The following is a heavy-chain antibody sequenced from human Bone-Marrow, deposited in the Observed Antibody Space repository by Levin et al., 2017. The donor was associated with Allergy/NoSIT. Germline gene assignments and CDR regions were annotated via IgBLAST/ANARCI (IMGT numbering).Heavy chain of an antibody. Sequence: PGGSLRLSCAASGFTFSSYSMNWVRQAPGKGLEWVSYISSSSSNIYYADSVKGRFTISRDNAKNSLYLQMNILRDEDTAVYYCARFSSGYYYIDYWGQGTLVTVSS. J-gene: IGHJ4*02. CDR3: ARFSSGYYYIDY. V-gene: IGHV3-48*02. D-gene: IGHD3-22*01. CDR2: ISSSSSNI. CDR1: GFTFSSYS.